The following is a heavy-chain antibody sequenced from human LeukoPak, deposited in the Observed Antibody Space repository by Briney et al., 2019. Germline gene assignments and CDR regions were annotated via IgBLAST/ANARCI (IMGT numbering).Heavy chain of an antibody. Sequence: GESLKISCKSSGYNFATYWNGWVRPMPGKGLELMGIIYHSDSDTRYSPSFQGQVTISADKSISTAYLQWGSLRASDTAIYYCARTGSRYCQDYWGQGTLVTVSS. D-gene: IGHD2-15*01. CDR3: ARTGSRYCQDY. CDR2: IYHSDSDT. V-gene: IGHV5-51*01. CDR1: GYNFATYW. J-gene: IGHJ4*02.